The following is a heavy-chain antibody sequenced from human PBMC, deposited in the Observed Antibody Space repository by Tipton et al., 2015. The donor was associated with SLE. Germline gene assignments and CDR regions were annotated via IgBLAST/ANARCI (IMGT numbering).Heavy chain of an antibody. V-gene: IGHV4-61*02. D-gene: IGHD2-8*01. CDR1: GGSISTTTYF. CDR2: GFASGLT. Sequence: TLSLTCTVSGGSISTTTYFWNWIRQPAGKGLEWIGRGFASGLTDYNPSLSGRVTMSLDTSKNQFSLDLTSVTAADTAVYYCARRYGTSFDYWDQGTLVTVSS. CDR3: ARRYGTSFDY. J-gene: IGHJ4*02.